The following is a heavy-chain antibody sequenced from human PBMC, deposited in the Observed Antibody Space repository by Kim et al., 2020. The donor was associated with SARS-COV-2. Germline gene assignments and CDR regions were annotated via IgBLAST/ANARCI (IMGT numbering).Heavy chain of an antibody. CDR2: N. J-gene: IGHJ4*02. D-gene: IGHD2-8*01. V-gene: IGHV6-1*01. Sequence: NDDAVSVKSRITINPDTSKNQFSLQLNSVTPEDTAVYYCASGSVSHLFDYWGQGTLVTVSS. CDR3: ASGSVSHLFDY.